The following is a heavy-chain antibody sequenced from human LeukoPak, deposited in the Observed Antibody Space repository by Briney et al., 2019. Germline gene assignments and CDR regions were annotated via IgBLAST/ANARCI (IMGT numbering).Heavy chain of an antibody. D-gene: IGHD3-22*01. V-gene: IGHV1-2*02. CDR2: INPNSGGT. Sequence: ASVKVSCKASGYTFTGYYMHWVRQAPGQGLEWMGWINPNSGGTNYAQKFQGRVTMTRDTSISTAYMELSRLRSDDTAVYYCARDKGNYYDSSGYYSFDYWAREPWSPSPQ. J-gene: IGHJ4*02. CDR1: GYTFTGYY. CDR3: ARDKGNYYDSSGYYSFDY.